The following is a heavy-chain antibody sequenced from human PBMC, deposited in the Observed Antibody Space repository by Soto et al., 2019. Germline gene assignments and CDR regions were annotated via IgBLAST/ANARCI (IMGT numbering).Heavy chain of an antibody. CDR3: ARQYGGSYADY. D-gene: IGHD1-26*01. V-gene: IGHV4-30-4*08. CDR1: GDSITSSKHD. J-gene: IGHJ4*02. Sequence: SETLSLTCTVSGDSITSSKHDWSWIRQHPGKGLEWIGYIYLSGFTYSTPSLKSRVNMSLDTSKNQFSLKLSSVTAADTAVYYCARQYGGSYADYWGQGTLVTVSS. CDR2: IYLSGFT.